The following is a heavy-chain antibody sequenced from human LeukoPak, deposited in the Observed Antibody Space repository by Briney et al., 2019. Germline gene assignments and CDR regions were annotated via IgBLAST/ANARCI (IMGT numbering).Heavy chain of an antibody. CDR1: GGSVSSGSYY. CDR3: ARAPGGYDSSGYPNWFDP. V-gene: IGHV4-61*01. D-gene: IGHD3-22*01. Sequence: SETLSLTCTVSGGSVSSGSYYWSWIRQPPGKGLEWIGYIYYSGSTYYNPSLKSRVTISVDTSKNQFSLKLSSVTAADTAVYYCARAPGGYDSSGYPNWFDPWGQGTLVTVSS. CDR2: IYYSGST. J-gene: IGHJ5*02.